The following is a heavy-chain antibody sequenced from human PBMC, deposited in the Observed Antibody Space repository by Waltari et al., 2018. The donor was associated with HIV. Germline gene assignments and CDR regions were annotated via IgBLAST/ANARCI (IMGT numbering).Heavy chain of an antibody. Sequence: QVFLLASGPALVKPSASPYCIAPMSGDSVMRGYYSGSRCEHPGKGLEWIGTMYHGGTAYYKPSLKSRVTISLDTSKNRFSRRLTSVTAADTAVYFCARIRSAWFRNFDYWGQGILVSVSS. J-gene: IGHJ4*02. D-gene: IGHD6-19*01. V-gene: IGHV4-38-2*01. CDR1: GDSVMRGYY. CDR2: MYHGGTA. CDR3: ARIRSAWFRNFDY.